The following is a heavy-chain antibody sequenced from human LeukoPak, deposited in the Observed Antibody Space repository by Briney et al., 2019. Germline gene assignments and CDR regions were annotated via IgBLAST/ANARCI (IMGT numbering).Heavy chain of an antibody. D-gene: IGHD3-10*01. Sequence: SETLSLTCTVSGGSITDHCWSWIRQPPGKGLELTGHIHSTGNTFYNPSLKSRVTISVDTSKNQFSLKLSSVTAADTAVYYCARSGPAYYGSGSYYNLEYWGQGTLVTVSS. CDR2: IHSTGNT. J-gene: IGHJ4*02. CDR3: ARSGPAYYGSGSYYNLEY. V-gene: IGHV4-4*09. CDR1: GGSITDHC.